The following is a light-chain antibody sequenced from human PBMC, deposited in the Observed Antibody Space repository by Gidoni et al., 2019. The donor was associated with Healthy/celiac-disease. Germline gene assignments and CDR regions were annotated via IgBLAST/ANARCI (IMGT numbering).Light chain of an antibody. J-gene: IGKJ4*01. CDR2: GAS. V-gene: IGKV3-20*01. CDR3: QQYGSSPPPLT. Sequence: EIVLTQSPGTLSLSPGERATLSCRASQSVSSSYLAWYQQKPGQAPRLLIYGASSRVTGLPDRFSGSGSGTDFTLTISRLEPEDFAVYYCQQYGSSPPPLTFGGGTKVEIK. CDR1: QSVSSSY.